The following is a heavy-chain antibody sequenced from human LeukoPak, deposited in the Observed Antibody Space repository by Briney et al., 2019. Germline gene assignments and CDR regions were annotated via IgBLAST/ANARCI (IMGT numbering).Heavy chain of an antibody. CDR3: ARGSRSGWYYFDY. CDR1: GYTFTSHD. D-gene: IGHD6-19*01. V-gene: IGHV1-69*06. CDR2: IIPIFGTS. Sequence: GASVKVSCKASGYTFTSHDINWVRQAPGQGLEWMGGIIPIFGTSNYAQKFQGRVTITADTATSTAYMELSSLRSDDTAVYSCARGSRSGWYYFDYWGQGTLVTVSS. J-gene: IGHJ4*02.